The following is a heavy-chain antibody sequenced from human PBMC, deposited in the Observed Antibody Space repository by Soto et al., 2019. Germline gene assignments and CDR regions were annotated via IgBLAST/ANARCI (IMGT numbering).Heavy chain of an antibody. CDR1: GGSISSSSYY. V-gene: IGHV4-39*01. Sequence: QLQLQESGPGLVKPSETLSLTCTVSGGSISSSSYYWGWIRQPPGKGLEWIGSIYYSGSTYYNPSLKSRVTISVDTSKNQFSLKLSSVTAADTAVYYCARLRRIAAAGVDYWGQGTLVTVSS. CDR3: ARLRRIAAAGVDY. CDR2: IYYSGST. J-gene: IGHJ4*02. D-gene: IGHD6-13*01.